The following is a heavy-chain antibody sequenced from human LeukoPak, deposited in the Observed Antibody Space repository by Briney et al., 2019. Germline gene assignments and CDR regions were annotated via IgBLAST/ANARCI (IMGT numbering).Heavy chain of an antibody. J-gene: IGHJ4*02. CDR1: GFTFSSYW. V-gene: IGHV3-7*03. CDR3: ARSIMGGGAFDY. CDR2: IKEDGSER. Sequence: PGGSLRLSCAASGFTFSSYWLNWVRQTPGKGLEWVANIKEDGSERYHVDSVKARFTISRDNAKSSLYLQMNSLRAEDTALYYCARSIMGGGAFDYWGQGTQVTVSS. D-gene: IGHD3-10*01.